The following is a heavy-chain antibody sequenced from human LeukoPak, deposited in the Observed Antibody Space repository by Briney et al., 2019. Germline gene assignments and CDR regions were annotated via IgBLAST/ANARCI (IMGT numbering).Heavy chain of an antibody. CDR3: AKVHVRAAAEAG. CDR1: GFAFSSYA. Sequence: GGSLRLSCAASGFAFSSYAMSWVRQAPGKGLEWVSAISGSDSSTYYADPVKGRFTISRDNSKNTLYLQMNSLRAEDTAVYYCAKVHVRAAAEAGWGQGTLVTVSS. V-gene: IGHV3-23*01. D-gene: IGHD6-13*01. J-gene: IGHJ4*02. CDR2: ISGSDSST.